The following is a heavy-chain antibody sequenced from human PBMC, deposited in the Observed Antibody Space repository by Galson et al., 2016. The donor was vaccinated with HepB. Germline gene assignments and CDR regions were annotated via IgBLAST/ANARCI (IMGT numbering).Heavy chain of an antibody. D-gene: IGHD3-10*01. V-gene: IGHV2-70*04. J-gene: IGHJ4*02. CDR1: GFSLNTIGMR. CDR3: ARMGTSYGSGNDLTLSY. CDR2: IDWDDDK. Sequence: PALVKPTQTLTLTCTFSGFSLNTIGMRVSWIRQPPRKALEWLARIDWDDDKFYSPSLKTRLSISKDTSKNQVVLTMINMDPVDTATYYCARMGTSYGSGNDLTLSYWGQGTLVTVSS.